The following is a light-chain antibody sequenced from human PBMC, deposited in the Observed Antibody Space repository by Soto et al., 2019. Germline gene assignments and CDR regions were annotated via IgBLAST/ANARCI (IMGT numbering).Light chain of an antibody. V-gene: IGKV3-20*01. CDR2: GVS. CDR1: QSVPSTY. CDR3: QQYGHSPPFT. Sequence: IVLTQSPGTLSLSPGERATLSCRASQSVPSTYLAWYQQRPGQAPRLLIYGVSTRDPGIPDRFSGSGSETDFTHTISRLEPEDFAVYFCQQYGHSPPFTFGPGTKVDFK. J-gene: IGKJ3*01.